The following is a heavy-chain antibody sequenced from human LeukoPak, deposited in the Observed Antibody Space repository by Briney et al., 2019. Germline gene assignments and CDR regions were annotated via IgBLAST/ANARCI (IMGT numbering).Heavy chain of an antibody. CDR2: IYTSGST. D-gene: IGHD3-22*01. J-gene: IGHJ3*02. CDR1: GGSISSGSYY. V-gene: IGHV4-61*02. Sequence: SETLSLTCTVSGGSISSGSYYWSWIRQPAGKGLEWIGRIYTSGSTNYNPSLKSRVTISVDTPKNQFSLKLSSVTAADTAVYYCAREEITMIVRIWGQGTMVTVSS. CDR3: AREEITMIVRI.